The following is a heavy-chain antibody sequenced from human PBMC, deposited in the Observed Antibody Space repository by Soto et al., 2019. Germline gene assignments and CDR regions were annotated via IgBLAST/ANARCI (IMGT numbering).Heavy chain of an antibody. CDR1: GDSFSSYA. V-gene: IGHV1-69*01. CDR3: AASDSSSWQHDY. Sequence: QVQLVQSGAEMKKPGSSVKVSCKVSGDSFSSYAISCGRQAPGEGLEWVGGIIPTFETANYAQNFQGRVTITAVESTTTAYMEVTRLRPEDTAVFYCAASDSSSWQHDYWGQGTLMTVSS. CDR2: IIPTFETA. J-gene: IGHJ4*02. D-gene: IGHD6-13*01.